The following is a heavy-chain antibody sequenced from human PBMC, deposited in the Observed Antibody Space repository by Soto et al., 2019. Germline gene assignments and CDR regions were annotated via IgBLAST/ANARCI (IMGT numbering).Heavy chain of an antibody. J-gene: IGHJ6*03. CDR3: ASGKCREQLLYYYYMDV. CDR1: GGSFSGYY. Sequence: QVQLQQWGAGLLKPSETLSLTCAVYGGSFSGYYWSWIRQPPGKGLEWIGEINHSGSTNYNPSLKSRDNISVDTSKNHFSLKLSSVTAADTAVYYCASGKCREQLLYYYYMDVWGKGTTVTVSS. D-gene: IGHD6-13*01. V-gene: IGHV4-34*01. CDR2: INHSGST.